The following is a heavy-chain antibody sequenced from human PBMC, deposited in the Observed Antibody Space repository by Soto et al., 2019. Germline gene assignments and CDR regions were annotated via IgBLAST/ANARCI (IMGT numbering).Heavy chain of an antibody. CDR2: ISGSGGST. Sequence: EVQLLESGGGLVQPGGSLRLSCAASGFTFSSYAMSWVCQAPGKGLEWVSAISGSGGSTYYADSVKGRFTISRDNSKNTLYLQMNSLRAEDTAVYYCAKNVWGITIFGGMDVWGQGTTVTVSS. CDR1: GFTFSSYA. D-gene: IGHD3-9*01. V-gene: IGHV3-23*01. J-gene: IGHJ6*02. CDR3: AKNVWGITIFGGMDV.